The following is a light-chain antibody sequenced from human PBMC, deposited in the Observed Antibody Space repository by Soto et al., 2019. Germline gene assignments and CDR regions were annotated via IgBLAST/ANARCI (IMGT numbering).Light chain of an antibody. Sequence: QSVLTQPASVYGSPGQSITISCTGTSTDVGGYKYVSWYQQHPGKAPKLMIYDVTSRPSGISNRFSGSKSGNTAFLIISWLQAEDEADYYCISYTSSDTYVFGTGTKVTVL. CDR1: STDVGGYKY. V-gene: IGLV2-14*01. CDR3: ISYTSSDTYV. CDR2: DVT. J-gene: IGLJ1*01.